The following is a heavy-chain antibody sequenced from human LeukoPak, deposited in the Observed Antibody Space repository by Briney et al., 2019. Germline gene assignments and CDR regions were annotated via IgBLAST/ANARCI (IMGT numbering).Heavy chain of an antibody. CDR1: GYTFTGYY. D-gene: IGHD3-10*01. Sequence: GASVKVSCKASGYTFTGYYMHWVRQAPGQGLEWMGWINPNSGGTNYAQKFQGRVTISVDTSKNQFSLKLSSVTAADTAVYYCARVPPPMVREGGYFDYWGQGTLVTVSS. V-gene: IGHV1-2*02. J-gene: IGHJ4*02. CDR3: ARVPPPMVREGGYFDY. CDR2: INPNSGGT.